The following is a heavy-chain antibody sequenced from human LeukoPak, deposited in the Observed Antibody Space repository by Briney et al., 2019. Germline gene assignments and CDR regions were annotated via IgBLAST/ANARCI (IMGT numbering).Heavy chain of an antibody. CDR1: GGTFSSYA. V-gene: IGHV1-69*01. CDR2: IIPIFGTA. Sequence: SVKVSCKASGGTFSSYAISWVRQAPGQGLEWMGGIIPIFGTANYAQKFQGSVTITADESTSTAYMELSSLRSEDTAVYYCARNSGYDYPGYYYYYMDVWGKGTTVTISS. CDR3: ARNSGYDYPGYYYYYMDV. J-gene: IGHJ6*03. D-gene: IGHD5-12*01.